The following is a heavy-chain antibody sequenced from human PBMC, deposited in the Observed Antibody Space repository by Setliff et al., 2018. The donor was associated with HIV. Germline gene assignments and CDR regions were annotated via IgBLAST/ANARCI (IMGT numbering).Heavy chain of an antibody. CDR3: ASRIYYYASSRVLREEGFDP. CDR1: GGSFSVDGYY. Sequence: SETLSLTCVVSGGSFSVDGYYWSWIRQSPGKGLEWIGQINPTGSITNYNPSFKSRVTISVETSRRQFSLSLASMTAADTAMYYCASRIYYYASSRVLREEGFDPWGQGTLVTVSS. V-gene: IGHV4-34*01. J-gene: IGHJ5*02. D-gene: IGHD3-22*01. CDR2: INPTGSIT.